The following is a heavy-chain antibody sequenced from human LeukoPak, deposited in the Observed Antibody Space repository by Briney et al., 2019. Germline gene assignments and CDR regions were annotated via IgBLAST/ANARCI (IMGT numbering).Heavy chain of an antibody. Sequence: GESLKIACKGSGYSFTDYWIGWVRQMPGKGLEWMGIIYPGDSDTRYSPSFQGQVTMSADKSISTAYLQWRSLKASDTAMYYCAKQPYGDYYLDPWGQGTLVTVSS. CDR3: AKQPYGDYYLDP. J-gene: IGHJ5*02. D-gene: IGHD4-17*01. V-gene: IGHV5-51*01. CDR2: IYPGDSDT. CDR1: GYSFTDYW.